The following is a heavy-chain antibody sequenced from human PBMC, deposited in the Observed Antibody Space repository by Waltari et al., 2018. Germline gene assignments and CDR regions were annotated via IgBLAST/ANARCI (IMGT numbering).Heavy chain of an antibody. Sequence: QVQLVESGGGVVQPGMSLRLPCAASGFSSSHFGMHWVRQAPGKGLEWVALASFDGSTTYYADSVRGRFTISRDNSKNTLYLDINTLRVDDTAIYYCAKDAFGNTYLDHWGQGTLVTVSS. V-gene: IGHV3-30*18. CDR3: AKDAFGNTYLDH. J-gene: IGHJ5*02. CDR2: ASFDGSTT. D-gene: IGHD3-10*01. CDR1: GFSSSHFG.